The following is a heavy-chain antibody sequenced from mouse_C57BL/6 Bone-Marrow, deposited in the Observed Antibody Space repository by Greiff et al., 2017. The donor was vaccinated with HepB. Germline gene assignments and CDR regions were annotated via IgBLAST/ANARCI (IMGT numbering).Heavy chain of an antibody. Sequence: QVHVKQSGAELARPGASVKLSCKASGYTFTSYGISWVKQRTGQGLEWIGEIYPRSGNTYYNEKFKGKATLTADKSSSTAYMELRSLTSEDSAVYFCAREFLRYAMDYWGQGTSVTVSS. D-gene: IGHD1-1*01. CDR3: AREFLRYAMDY. CDR2: IYPRSGNT. J-gene: IGHJ4*01. V-gene: IGHV1-81*01. CDR1: GYTFTSYG.